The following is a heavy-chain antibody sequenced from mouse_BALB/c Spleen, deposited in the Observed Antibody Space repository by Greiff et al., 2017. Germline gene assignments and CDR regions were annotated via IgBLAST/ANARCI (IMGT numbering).Heavy chain of an antibody. Sequence: DVHLVESGPGLVKPSQSLSLTCTVTGYSITSDYAWNWIRQFPGNKLEWMGYISYSGSTSYNPSLKSRISITRDTSKNQFFLQLNSVTTEDTATYYCARDRIYYDPYFDYWGQGTTLTVSS. V-gene: IGHV3-2*02. J-gene: IGHJ2*01. CDR2: ISYSGST. D-gene: IGHD2-4*01. CDR1: GYSITSDYA. CDR3: ARDRIYYDPYFDY.